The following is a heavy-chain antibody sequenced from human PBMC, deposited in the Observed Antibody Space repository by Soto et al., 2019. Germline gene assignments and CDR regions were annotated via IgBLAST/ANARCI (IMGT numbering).Heavy chain of an antibody. J-gene: IGHJ6*02. V-gene: IGHV4-30-4*01. Sequence: SETLSLTCTVSAGSISSGDYYWSWIRQPPGRGLEWIGYIYYSGSTYYNPSLKNQVTISVNTSKNQFSLKLSSVTAADTAVYYCARDHYVYDILTGYGYYYGMDVWGQGTTVT. CDR2: IYYSGST. D-gene: IGHD3-9*01. CDR1: AGSISSGDYY. CDR3: ARDHYVYDILTGYGYYYGMDV.